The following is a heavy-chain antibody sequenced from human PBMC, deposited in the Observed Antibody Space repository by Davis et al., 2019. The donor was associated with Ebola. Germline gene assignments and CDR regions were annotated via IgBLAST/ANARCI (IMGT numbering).Heavy chain of an antibody. J-gene: IGHJ4*02. CDR2: IYYSGTA. V-gene: IGHV4-31*03. CDR3: AKTLKD. Sequence: MPSETLSLTCTVSGGSISSGGYYWTWIRQHPGKGLEWIGYIYYSGTAYYNPSLKSRVTISVIKSKNQFSLKLSSVTAADTAVYYCAKTLKDWGQGTLVTVSS. CDR1: GGSISSGGYY.